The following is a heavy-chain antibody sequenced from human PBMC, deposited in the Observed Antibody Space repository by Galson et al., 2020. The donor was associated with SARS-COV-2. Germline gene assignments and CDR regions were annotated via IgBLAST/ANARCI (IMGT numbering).Heavy chain of an antibody. Sequence: SETLSLTYTVSGASISSGSYYWGWIRQPPQKGLEWIGSIHYSGSTYHNPSLKSRVTMSVDTSKNQFSLKLSSVTAADTAVYYCVRGYCSGGSCYLINYWGQGTLVTVSS. V-gene: IGHV4-39*02. CDR2: IHYSGST. CDR1: GASISSGSYY. CDR3: VRGYCSGGSCYLINY. D-gene: IGHD2-15*01. J-gene: IGHJ4*02.